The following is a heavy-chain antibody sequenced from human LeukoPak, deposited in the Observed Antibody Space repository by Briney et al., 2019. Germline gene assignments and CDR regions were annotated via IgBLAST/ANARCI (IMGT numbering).Heavy chain of an antibody. D-gene: IGHD3-9*01. Sequence: SENLSLTCTGSGGSISSYYWSWIRQPPGKGLDWIGYIYYSGSTTYNPSLKSRVTISVDTSKNQFSPKLSSVTAADTAVYYCARRPRDILTGYYTAAFDIWGQGTMVTVSS. CDR2: IYYSGST. J-gene: IGHJ3*02. CDR1: GGSISSYY. CDR3: ARRPRDILTGYYTAAFDI. V-gene: IGHV4-59*12.